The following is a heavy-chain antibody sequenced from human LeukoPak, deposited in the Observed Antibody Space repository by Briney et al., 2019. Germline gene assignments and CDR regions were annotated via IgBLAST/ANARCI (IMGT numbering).Heavy chain of an antibody. CDR2: ISGSGGST. CDR3: AKRNSGGSHIDY. J-gene: IGHJ4*02. V-gene: IGHV3-23*01. D-gene: IGHD2-15*01. CDR1: GFTFSSYA. Sequence: PGRSLRLSCAASGFTFSSYAMHWVRQAPGKGLEWVSAISGSGGSTYYADSVKGRFTISRDNSKNTLYLQMNSLRAEDTAVYYCAKRNSGGSHIDYWGQGTLVTVSS.